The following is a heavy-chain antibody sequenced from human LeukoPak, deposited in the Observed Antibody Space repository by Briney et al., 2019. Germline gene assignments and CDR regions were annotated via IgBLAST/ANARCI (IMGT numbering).Heavy chain of an antibody. Sequence: PGGSLRLSCAASGFTFSSYDMHWVRQATGKGLEWVSAIGTAGDTYYPGSVKGRFTISRENAKNSLYLQMNSLRAGDTAVYYCARGGAYYYDSSGYYRGDGMDVWGQGTTVTVSS. CDR2: IGTAGDT. CDR3: ARGGAYYYDSSGYYRGDGMDV. V-gene: IGHV3-13*01. D-gene: IGHD3-22*01. J-gene: IGHJ6*02. CDR1: GFTFSSYD.